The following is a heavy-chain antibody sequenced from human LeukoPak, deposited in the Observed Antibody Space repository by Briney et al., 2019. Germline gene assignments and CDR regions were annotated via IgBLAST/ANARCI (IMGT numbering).Heavy chain of an antibody. J-gene: IGHJ4*02. CDR1: GFTFSNAW. V-gene: IGHV3-7*03. CDR3: ARDSTWLLDY. Sequence: GGSLRLSCTASGFTFSNAWMNWVRQAPGKGLEWVANIKEDGSVRYYVDSVKGRFTISRDNTNNALYLQMNSLRADDTAVYFCARDSTWLLDYWGQGTLITVSS. CDR2: IKEDGSVR. D-gene: IGHD6-19*01.